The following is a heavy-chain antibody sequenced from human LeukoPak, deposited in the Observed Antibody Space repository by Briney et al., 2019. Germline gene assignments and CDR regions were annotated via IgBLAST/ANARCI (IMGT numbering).Heavy chain of an antibody. CDR1: GGSISSYY. CDR3: ARDETQFITIFGVVPWGWFGP. Sequence: PSETLSLTCTVSGGSISSYYWSWIRQPAGKGLEWIGRIYTSGSTNYNPSLKSRVTMSVDTSKNQFSLKLSSVTAADTAVYYCARDETQFITIFGVVPWGWFGPWGQGTLVTVSS. V-gene: IGHV4-4*07. CDR2: IYTSGST. J-gene: IGHJ5*02. D-gene: IGHD3-3*01.